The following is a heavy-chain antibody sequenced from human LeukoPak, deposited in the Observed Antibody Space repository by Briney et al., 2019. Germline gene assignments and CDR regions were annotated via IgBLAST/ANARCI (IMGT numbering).Heavy chain of an antibody. D-gene: IGHD4-23*01. V-gene: IGHV3-30-3*01. J-gene: IGHJ4*02. CDR1: GFTFSSYA. Sequence: PGGSLRLSCAASGFTFSSYAMHWVRQAPGKGLEWVAVISYDGSNKYYADSVKGRFTISRDNSKNTLYLQMNSLRAEDTAVYYCARDTSTVVTVFYFDYWGQGTLVTVSS. CDR3: ARDTSTVVTVFYFDY. CDR2: ISYDGSNK.